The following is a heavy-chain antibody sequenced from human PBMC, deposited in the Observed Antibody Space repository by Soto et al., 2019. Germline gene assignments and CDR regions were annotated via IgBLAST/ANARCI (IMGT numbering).Heavy chain of an antibody. CDR1: GYTFTSYD. J-gene: IGHJ6*02. CDR2: MDPNSGNT. V-gene: IGHV1-8*01. D-gene: IGHD3-3*01. CDR3: ARGYGLYYDFWSGYYMSHYYYGMDV. Sequence: ASVKVSCKASGYTFTSYDINWVRQATGQGLEWMGWMDPNSGNTGYAQKFQGRVTMTRNTSISTAYMELSSLRSEDTAVYYCARGYGLYYDFWSGYYMSHYYYGMDVWGQGTTVTVSS.